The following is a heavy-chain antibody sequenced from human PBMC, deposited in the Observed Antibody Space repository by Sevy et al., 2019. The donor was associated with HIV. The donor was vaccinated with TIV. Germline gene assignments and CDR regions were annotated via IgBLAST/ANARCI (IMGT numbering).Heavy chain of an antibody. CDR3: ARDVRGEGIRPGDLDY. V-gene: IGHV3-33*01. CDR2: IWNDGSNK. J-gene: IGHJ4*02. CDR1: GFTISHYG. Sequence: GGSLRLSCAASGFTISHYGMQWVRQAPGKGLEWVALIWNDGSNKYYADSVKGRFTTSRDNSSNTLFLQMNSLRAEDTAVYYCARDVRGEGIRPGDLDYWGQGTLVTVSS. D-gene: IGHD3-10*02.